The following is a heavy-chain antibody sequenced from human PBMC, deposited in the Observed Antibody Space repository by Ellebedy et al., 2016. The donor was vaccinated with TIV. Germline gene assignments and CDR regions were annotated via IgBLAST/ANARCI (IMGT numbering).Heavy chain of an antibody. CDR2: ISRSSNI. J-gene: IGHJ4*02. CDR3: ARDGAAYCGGDCQYPFDY. CDR1: GFTFSSYS. D-gene: IGHD2-21*02. V-gene: IGHV3-48*02. Sequence: GESLKISCAAYGFTFSSYSMNWVRQSPGKGLEWVSYISRSSNIYYADSVKGRFTISRDNAKNSLYLQMNSLKDGDTAVYYCARDGAAYCGGDCQYPFDYWGQGTLVTVSS.